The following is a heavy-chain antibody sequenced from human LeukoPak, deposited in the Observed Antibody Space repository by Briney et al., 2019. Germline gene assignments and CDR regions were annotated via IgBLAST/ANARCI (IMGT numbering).Heavy chain of an antibody. V-gene: IGHV3-21*01. D-gene: IGHD6-13*01. Sequence: GGSLRLSCAASGFTFSDYSMNWVRQAPGKGLEWVSSISFTSSFVYYADSVKGRFTISRDNAKNSLYLQMNSLRAEDTAMYYCARDSAGNDYWGQGTLVTVSS. J-gene: IGHJ4*02. CDR2: ISFTSSFV. CDR1: GFTFSDYS. CDR3: ARDSAGNDY.